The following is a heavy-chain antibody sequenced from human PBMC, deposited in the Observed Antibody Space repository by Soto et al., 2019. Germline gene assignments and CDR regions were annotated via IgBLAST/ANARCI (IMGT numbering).Heavy chain of an antibody. D-gene: IGHD5-18*01. V-gene: IGHV3-20*04. Sequence: PGGSLRLSCAASGFTFRSYAMSWVRQAPGKGLEWVSGISWSGGTIGYADSVKGRFTISRDNAKNSLYLQMNSLRAEDTALYYCARVGGYGYADDAFDIWGQGTMVTVSS. CDR2: ISWSGGTI. CDR1: GFTFRSYA. J-gene: IGHJ3*02. CDR3: ARVGGYGYADDAFDI.